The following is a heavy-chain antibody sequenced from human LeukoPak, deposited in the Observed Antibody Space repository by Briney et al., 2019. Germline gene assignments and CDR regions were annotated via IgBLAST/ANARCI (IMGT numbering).Heavy chain of an antibody. CDR1: GFTVSSNY. Sequence: SGGSLRLSCAASGFTVSSNYMSWVRQAPGKGLEWVSVIYSGGSTYYADSVKGRFTISRDNSKNTLYLQMNSLRAEDTAVYYCARATAKLRYFDWLSAFDYWGQGTLVTVSS. J-gene: IGHJ4*02. D-gene: IGHD3-9*01. V-gene: IGHV3-66*01. CDR3: ARATAKLRYFDWLSAFDY. CDR2: IYSGGST.